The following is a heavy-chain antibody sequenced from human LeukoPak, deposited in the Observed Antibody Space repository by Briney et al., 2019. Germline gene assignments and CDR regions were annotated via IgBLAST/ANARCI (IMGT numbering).Heavy chain of an antibody. CDR2: IYPYDSDT. V-gene: IGHV5-51*01. Sequence: GESLKIPCKGSGYSFTSYWIGWVRQMPGKGLEWMGLIYPYDSDTRYSPSFQGQVTISVDKSISTAYLQWTSLKASDTALYFCARGPDGAYYFDSWGQGTLVSVSS. CDR3: ARGPDGAYYFDS. J-gene: IGHJ4*02. CDR1: GYSFTSYW. D-gene: IGHD1-14*01.